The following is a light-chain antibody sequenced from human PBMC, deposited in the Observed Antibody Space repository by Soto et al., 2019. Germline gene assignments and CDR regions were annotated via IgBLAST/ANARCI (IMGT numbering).Light chain of an antibody. CDR3: SSYRTNGTLYV. J-gene: IGLJ1*01. CDR1: SSDVGSYNS. Sequence: QSVLTQPASVSGSPGQSITISCTGTSSDVGSYNSVSWYQQRPGKAPKLMIYEVSDRPSGVSNRFSGSKSGNTASLTISGLQSDDEGDYYCSSYRTNGTLYVFXTGTKVTVL. V-gene: IGLV2-14*03. CDR2: EVS.